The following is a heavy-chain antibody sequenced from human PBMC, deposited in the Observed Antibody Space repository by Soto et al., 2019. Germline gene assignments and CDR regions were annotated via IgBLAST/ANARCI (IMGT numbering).Heavy chain of an antibody. D-gene: IGHD3-10*01. Sequence: PSETLSLTCTVSGGSISSYYWSWIRQPPGKGLEWIGYIYYSGSTNYNPSLKSRVTISVDTSKNQFSLKLSSVTAADTAVYYCARHGLLWFGEPPHNWFDPWGQGTLVTVSS. CDR3: ARHGLLWFGEPPHNWFDP. CDR1: GGSISSYY. J-gene: IGHJ5*02. CDR2: IYYSGST. V-gene: IGHV4-59*08.